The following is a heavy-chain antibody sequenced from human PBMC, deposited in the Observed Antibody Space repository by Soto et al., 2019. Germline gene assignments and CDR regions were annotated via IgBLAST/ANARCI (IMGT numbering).Heavy chain of an antibody. CDR3: ATGRLGNGLDV. CDR2: INPNSGGT. V-gene: IGHV1-2*04. J-gene: IGHJ6*02. Sequence: QVQLVQSGAEVEKPGASVKVSCKASGDTFTAYYIHWVRQAPGQGLEWMGWINPNSGGTKYAQKFQGWVTMTRDTNISTAYMELSRLTADDTAVYYCATGRLGNGLDVWGQGTTVTVSS. CDR1: GDTFTAYY.